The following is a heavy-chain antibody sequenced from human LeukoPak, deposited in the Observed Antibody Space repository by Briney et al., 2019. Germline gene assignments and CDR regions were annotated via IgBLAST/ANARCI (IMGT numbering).Heavy chain of an antibody. D-gene: IGHD2-15*01. Sequence: GASVKVSCKXSDYYFSSHGITWVRQAPGQGLEWLGWISVYNDDTKYAQKVQDRVTMTADTSTNTAYMELRSLRSDDTAVYYCARENSGGGGNCYSCRHYYYMDVWGEGTTVTVSS. J-gene: IGHJ6*03. CDR1: DYYFSSHG. CDR3: ARENSGGGGNCYSCRHYYYMDV. V-gene: IGHV1-18*04. CDR2: ISVYNDDT.